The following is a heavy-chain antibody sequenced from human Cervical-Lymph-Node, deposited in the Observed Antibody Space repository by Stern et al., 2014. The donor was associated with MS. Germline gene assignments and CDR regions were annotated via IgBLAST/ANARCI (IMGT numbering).Heavy chain of an antibody. J-gene: IGHJ4*02. CDR1: GFSLSNHGEG. D-gene: IGHD6-19*01. V-gene: IGHV2-5*02. Sequence: ESGPTLVKPTQTLTLTCTFSGFSLSNHGEGVGWVRQPPGKALEXLALIYWDDDERYSPSLESRLTVTRDTSKNQVALTMTNVDPVDTATYYCAHRLRGGSSGWTVHYFDFWGQGTLVTVSS. CDR3: AHRLRGGSSGWTVHYFDF. CDR2: IYWDDDE.